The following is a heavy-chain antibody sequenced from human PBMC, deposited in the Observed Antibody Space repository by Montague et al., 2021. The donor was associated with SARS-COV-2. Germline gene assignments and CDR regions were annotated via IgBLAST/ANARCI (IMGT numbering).Heavy chain of an antibody. CDR3: ARGRQHFNMIVVVMTGGEYFFDY. J-gene: IGHJ4*02. V-gene: IGHV4-34*01. CDR2: INHRGTS. D-gene: IGHD3-22*01. CDR1: GGSFSAYY. Sequence: SETLSLTCAVYGGSFSAYYWRWIRQPTGKGLGWTGEINHRGTSKYKPAPKRRVSISLDTSKNQFSLYLSSVTAADTAVYYCARGRQHFNMIVVVMTGGEYFFDYWGQVSLATASS.